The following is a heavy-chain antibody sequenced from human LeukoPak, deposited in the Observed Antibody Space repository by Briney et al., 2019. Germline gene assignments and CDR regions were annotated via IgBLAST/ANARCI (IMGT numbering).Heavy chain of an antibody. V-gene: IGHV4-34*01. CDR1: GGSFSGYY. D-gene: IGHD2-15*01. Sequence: SETLSLTCAVYGGSFSGYYWSWIRQPPGKGLGWIGEINHSGSTNYNPPLKSRVTISVDTFKNQFSLKLSSVTAADTAVYYCARGLWRGSCYFDYWGQGTLVTVSS. J-gene: IGHJ4*02. CDR2: INHSGST. CDR3: ARGLWRGSCYFDY.